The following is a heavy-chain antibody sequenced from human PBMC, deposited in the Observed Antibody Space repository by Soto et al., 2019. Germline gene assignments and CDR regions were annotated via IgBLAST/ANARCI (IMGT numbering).Heavy chain of an antibody. CDR1: GYTFTGYY. D-gene: IGHD2-15*01. Sequence: ASVKVSCKASGYTFTGYYMHWVRQAPGQGLEWMGWINPNSGGTNYAQKFQGWVTMTRDTSISTAYMELSRLRSDDTAAYYCAREGCSGGSCYSDYWGQGTLVTVSS. V-gene: IGHV1-2*04. J-gene: IGHJ4*02. CDR3: AREGCSGGSCYSDY. CDR2: INPNSGGT.